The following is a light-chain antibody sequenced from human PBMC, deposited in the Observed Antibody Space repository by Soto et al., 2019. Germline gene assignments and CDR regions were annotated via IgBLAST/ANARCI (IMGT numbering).Light chain of an antibody. CDR2: GAS. J-gene: IGKJ2*01. CDR3: QQYNKWPPYT. V-gene: IGKV3-15*01. CDR1: QSVSSN. Sequence: EIVMTQSPATLSVSPGERATLSCRASQSVSSNLAWYQQKPGQAPRLLIYGASTRATGIPARFSGSGSGTELTLTISSLQSEDFAVHYCQQYNKWPPYTFGQGTKLEIK.